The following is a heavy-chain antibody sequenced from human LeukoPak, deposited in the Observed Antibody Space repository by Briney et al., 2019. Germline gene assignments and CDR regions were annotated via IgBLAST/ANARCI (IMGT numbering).Heavy chain of an antibody. Sequence: SETLSLTCAVYGGSFSGYYWRWIRQPPGKGLEWIGEINYNGSTNFNPSHKNRVNISVDMSKNQFSLKLSSVTAADTAVYYCERWRREYSYVNFDYWGQGTLVTVSS. CDR3: ERWRREYSYVNFDY. V-gene: IGHV4-34*01. CDR2: INYNGST. J-gene: IGHJ4*02. CDR1: GGSFSGYY. D-gene: IGHD5-18*01.